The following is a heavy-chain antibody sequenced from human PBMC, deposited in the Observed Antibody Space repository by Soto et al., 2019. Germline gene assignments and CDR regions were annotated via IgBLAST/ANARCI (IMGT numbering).Heavy chain of an antibody. J-gene: IGHJ6*03. CDR1: GFTFSSYW. D-gene: IGHD4-17*01. Sequence: GGSLRLSCAASGFTFSSYWMSWVRQAPGKGLEWVANIKQDGSEKYYVDSVKGRFTISRDNAKNSLYLQMNSLRAEDTAVYYCARGREDGDYDYYYYYMDVWGKGTTVTVSS. CDR2: IKQDGSEK. V-gene: IGHV3-7*01. CDR3: ARGREDGDYDYYYYYMDV.